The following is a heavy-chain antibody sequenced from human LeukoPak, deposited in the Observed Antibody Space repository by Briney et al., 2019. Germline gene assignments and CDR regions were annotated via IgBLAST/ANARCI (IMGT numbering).Heavy chain of an antibody. J-gene: IGHJ4*02. D-gene: IGHD3-3*01. CDR2: INWNGDST. V-gene: IGHV3-20*04. CDR1: GFTFDDYG. CDR3: ARARGYDFWSGTDY. Sequence: GGSLRLSCAASGFTFDDYGMSWVRQAPGKGLEWVSGINWNGDSTGYADSVKGRFTISRDNAKNSLYLQMNSLRAEATALYYCARARGYDFWSGTDYWGQGTLVTVSS.